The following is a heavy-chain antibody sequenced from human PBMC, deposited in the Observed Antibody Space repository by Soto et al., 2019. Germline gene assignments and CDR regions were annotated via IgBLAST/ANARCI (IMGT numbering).Heavy chain of an antibody. J-gene: IGHJ6*02. CDR2: ISGSGGST. V-gene: IGHV3-23*01. Sequence: HPGGSLRFSCAASGFTFSGYAMSWVRQAPGKGLEWVSAISGSGGSTYYADSVKGRFTISRDNSKNTLYLQMNSLRAEDTAVYYCAKTLAARPLFYVRYYYYYYGMDVWGQGTMVTVSS. CDR3: AKTLAARPLFYVRYYYYYYGMDV. D-gene: IGHD6-6*01. CDR1: GFTFSGYA.